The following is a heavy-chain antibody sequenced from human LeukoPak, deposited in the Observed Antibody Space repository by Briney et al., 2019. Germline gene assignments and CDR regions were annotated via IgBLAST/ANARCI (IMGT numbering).Heavy chain of an antibody. CDR2: ISGSGGST. CDR1: GFTFSSYA. V-gene: IGHV3-23*01. CDR3: ARGNRDIVVVPAAQHFDY. D-gene: IGHD2-2*01. J-gene: IGHJ4*02. Sequence: PGGSLRLSCAASGFTFSSYAMSWVRQAPGKGLEWVSAISGSGGSTYYADSVKGRFTISRENSKNTLYLQMNSLRDEDTAVYYCARGNRDIVVVPAAQHFDYWGQGTLVTVSS.